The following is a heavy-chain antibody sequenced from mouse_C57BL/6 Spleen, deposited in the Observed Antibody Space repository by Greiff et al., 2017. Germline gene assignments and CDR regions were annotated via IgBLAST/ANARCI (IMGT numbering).Heavy chain of an antibody. CDR1: GYAFSSYW. CDR2: LDPGDGDT. D-gene: IGHD1-1*01. CDR3: ASRGYYGRGDY. Sequence: VQLQQSGAELVKPGASVKISCTASGYAFSSYWMNWVKQRPGKGLEWIGQLDPGDGDTNYNGKFKGKATLTADKSSSTAYMQLSSLTSEDSAVYCGASRGYYGRGDYWGQGTTLTVSS. V-gene: IGHV1-80*01. J-gene: IGHJ2*01.